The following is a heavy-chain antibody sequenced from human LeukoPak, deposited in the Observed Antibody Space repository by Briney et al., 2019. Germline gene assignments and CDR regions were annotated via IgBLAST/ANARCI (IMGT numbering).Heavy chain of an antibody. J-gene: IGHJ4*02. CDR3: ARDLRGYSGYDYPLFDY. CDR2: ISSSGSTI. V-gene: IGHV3-48*03. D-gene: IGHD5-12*01. CDR1: GFTFSSYE. Sequence: GGSLRLSCAASGFTFSSYEMNWVRQAPGKGLEWVSYISSSGSTIYYADSVKGRFTISRDNAKNSLYLQMNSLRAEDTAVFYCARDLRGYSGYDYPLFDYWGQGTLVTVSS.